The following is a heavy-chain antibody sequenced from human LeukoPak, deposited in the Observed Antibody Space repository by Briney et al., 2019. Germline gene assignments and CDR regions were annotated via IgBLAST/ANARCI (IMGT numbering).Heavy chain of an antibody. J-gene: IGHJ4*02. Sequence: GGSLRLSCAASGFTLSNAWMHWVRQAPGKGLDWVAVISNDGSKKYYADSVKGRFTISRDNSKNTLSLQVSSLRTEDTAVYYCAKDRYSYAFEYSDSWGQGTLVTVSS. CDR2: ISNDGSKK. D-gene: IGHD5-18*01. CDR3: AKDRYSYAFEYSDS. V-gene: IGHV3-30*18. CDR1: GFTLSNAW.